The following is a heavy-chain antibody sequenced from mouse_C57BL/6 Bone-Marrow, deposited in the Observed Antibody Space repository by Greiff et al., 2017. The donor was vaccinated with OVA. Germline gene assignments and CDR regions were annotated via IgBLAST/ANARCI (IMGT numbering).Heavy chain of an antibody. CDR2: IDPNSGGT. Sequence: QVQLQQPGAELVKPGASVKLSCKASGYTFTSYWMHWVKQRPGRGLEWIGRIDPNSGGTTYNEKFKSKATLTVDKPSSTAYMQLSSLTSEDSAVYYCARDYYGSSYLWYFDVWGTGTTVTVSS. CDR1: GYTFTSYW. D-gene: IGHD1-1*01. J-gene: IGHJ1*03. CDR3: ARDYYGSSYLWYFDV. V-gene: IGHV1-72*01.